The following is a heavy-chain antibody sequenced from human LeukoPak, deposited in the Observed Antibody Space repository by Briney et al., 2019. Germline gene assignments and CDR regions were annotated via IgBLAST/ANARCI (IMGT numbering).Heavy chain of an antibody. CDR1: VGPISSSSYY. D-gene: IGHD2-2*01. V-gene: IGHV4-39*01. J-gene: IGHJ6*03. CDR3: ARRTSRYYMDV. Sequence: PSETLSLTCTVPVGPISSSSYYWGWIRQPPGKGLEWIGSIYYSGNTYYNPSLKSRVTISEDTSKNQFSLKLSSVTAADTAVYYCARRTSRYYMDVWGKGTTVTVSS. CDR2: IYYSGNT.